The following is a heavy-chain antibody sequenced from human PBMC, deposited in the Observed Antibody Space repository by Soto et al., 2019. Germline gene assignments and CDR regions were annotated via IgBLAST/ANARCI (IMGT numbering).Heavy chain of an antibody. CDR3: ARADDKMDTIEY. J-gene: IGHJ4*02. V-gene: IGHV4-59*02. Sequence: SETLSLTCNVSGGSVSSYYWNWIRQPPGKGLEWIGYISYSGSTNYNPSLKSRVTISADTSKNQFSLKLSSVTAADTAVYYCARADDKMDTIEYWGQGTLVTVSS. CDR1: GGSVSSYY. D-gene: IGHD5-18*01. CDR2: ISYSGST.